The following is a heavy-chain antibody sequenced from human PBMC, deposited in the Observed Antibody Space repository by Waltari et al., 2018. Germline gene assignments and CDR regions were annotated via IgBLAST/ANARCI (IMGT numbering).Heavy chain of an antibody. J-gene: IGHJ6*02. Sequence: QVQLQESGPGLVKPSETLSLTCAVSGYSISSGYYWGWIRQPPGKGLEWIGSIYHSGSTYYNPSLKSRFTISVDTSKNQFSLKLSSVAAADTAVYYCARPGGYYYGMDVWGQGTTVTVSS. CDR2: IYHSGST. D-gene: IGHD3-10*01. CDR1: GYSISSGYY. CDR3: ARPGGYYYGMDV. V-gene: IGHV4-38-2*01.